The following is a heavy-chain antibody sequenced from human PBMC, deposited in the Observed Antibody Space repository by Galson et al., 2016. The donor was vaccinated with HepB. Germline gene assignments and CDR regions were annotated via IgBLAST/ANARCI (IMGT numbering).Heavy chain of an antibody. CDR3: ARSQMNYCGGGRGGSPDDWFDP. J-gene: IGHJ5*02. D-gene: IGHD2-15*01. V-gene: IGHV2-5*02. Sequence: PALVTPTQTLTLTCTFSGFSLSTSTVGVGWIRQPPGKALEWLALIYWDDDTRYSPSLKSRLTITKDTSKNQVVLTMTNMDPVDTATYYCARSQMNYCGGGRGGSPDDWFDPWGQGILVTVSS. CDR1: GFSLSTSTVG. CDR2: IYWDDDT.